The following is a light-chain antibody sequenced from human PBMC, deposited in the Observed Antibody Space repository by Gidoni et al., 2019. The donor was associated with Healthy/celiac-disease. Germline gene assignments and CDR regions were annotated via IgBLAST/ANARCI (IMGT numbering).Light chain of an antibody. J-gene: IGKJ2*03. V-gene: IGKV1-33*01. CDR3: QQYDNLPYS. CDR1: QDISNY. Sequence: DSQMTQSPSSLSAPVGDRVTITCQASQDISNYLNWYQQKPGKAPKLLIYDASNLETGVPSRFSGSGSGTDFTFTISSLQPEDIATYYCQQYDNLPYSFGQGTKLEIK. CDR2: DAS.